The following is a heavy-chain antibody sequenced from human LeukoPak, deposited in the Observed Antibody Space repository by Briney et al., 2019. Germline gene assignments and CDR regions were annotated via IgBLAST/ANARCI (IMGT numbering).Heavy chain of an antibody. V-gene: IGHV4-39*01. D-gene: IGHD3-3*01. Sequence: KASETLSLTCTVSGGSISSSSYYWGWIRQPPGKGLEWIGSIYYSGSTYYNPSLKSRVTISVDTSKNQFSLKLSSVTAADTAVYYCARGGLTIFGAWGQGTLVTVSS. J-gene: IGHJ4*02. CDR3: ARGGLTIFGA. CDR1: GGSISSSSYY. CDR2: IYYSGST.